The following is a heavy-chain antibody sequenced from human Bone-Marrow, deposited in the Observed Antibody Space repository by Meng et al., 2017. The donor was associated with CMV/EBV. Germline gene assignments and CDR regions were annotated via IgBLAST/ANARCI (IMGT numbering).Heavy chain of an antibody. D-gene: IGHD3-3*01. Sequence: GESLKISCAASGFTFSSYAMHWVRQAPGKGLEWVSAISGSGGSTYYADSVKGRFTISRDNSKNTLYLQMNSLRAEDTAVYYCAKNLRFLEWLNPWYWGQGTLVTVSS. V-gene: IGHV3-23*01. J-gene: IGHJ4*02. CDR3: AKNLRFLEWLNPWY. CDR1: GFTFSSYA. CDR2: ISGSGGST.